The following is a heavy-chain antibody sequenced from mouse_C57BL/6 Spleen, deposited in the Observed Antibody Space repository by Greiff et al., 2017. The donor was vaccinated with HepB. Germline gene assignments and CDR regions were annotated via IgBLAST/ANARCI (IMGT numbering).Heavy chain of an antibody. CDR2: INPGSGGT. V-gene: IGHV1-54*01. CDR1: GYAFTNYL. Sequence: QVQLQQSGAELVRPGTSVKVSCKASGYAFTNYLIEWVKQRPGQGLEWIGVINPGSGGTNYNEKFKGKATLTADTSSSTAYMQLSSLTSEDSAVYFCAREDGYLWYFDVWGAGTTVTVSS. CDR3: AREDGYLWYFDV. J-gene: IGHJ1*01. D-gene: IGHD2-3*01.